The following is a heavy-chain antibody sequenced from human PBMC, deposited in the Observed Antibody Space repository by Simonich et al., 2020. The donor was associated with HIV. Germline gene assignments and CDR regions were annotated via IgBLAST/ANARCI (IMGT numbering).Heavy chain of an antibody. V-gene: IGHV4-34*04. J-gene: IGHJ4*02. CDR1: GGSFSGYY. CDR2: INHSGNT. Sequence: QVQLQQWGAGLLKPSETLSLTCAVYGGSFSGYYWSWIRQPPGKGLELIGEINHSGNTKHKSALNSRATISVDKAKNQFSLKLSSVTAADTAIYYCARRDRELILYFDYWGQGNLVTVSS. D-gene: IGHD3-3*01. CDR3: ARRDRELILYFDY.